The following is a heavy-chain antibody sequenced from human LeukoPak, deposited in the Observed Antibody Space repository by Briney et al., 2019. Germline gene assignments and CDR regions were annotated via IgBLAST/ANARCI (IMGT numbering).Heavy chain of an antibody. CDR2: FDPEDGET. Sequence: ASVKVSCKVSGYTLTELSMHWVRQAPGKGLEWMGGFDPEDGETIYAQKFQGRVTMTEDTSTDTAYMELSSLRSEDTAVYYCATDLGATHGMDVWGQGTTVTVSS. CDR3: ATDLGATHGMDV. CDR1: GYTLTELS. J-gene: IGHJ6*02. V-gene: IGHV1-24*01. D-gene: IGHD1-26*01.